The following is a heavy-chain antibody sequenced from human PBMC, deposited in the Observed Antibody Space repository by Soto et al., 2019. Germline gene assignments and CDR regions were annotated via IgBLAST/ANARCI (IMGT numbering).Heavy chain of an antibody. V-gene: IGHV3-48*02. Sequence: EVQLVESGGDLAQPGGSLRLSCAVSGFTFTSFGMIWVRQAPGKGLEWVSFIGSGAGSFVSHADSVKGRFTISRDNAKNSLYLQMNSLRDDDTAVYYCMRDPDGILDFDYWGQGTLVTVSS. CDR2: IGSGAGSFV. CDR3: MRDPDGILDFDY. J-gene: IGHJ4*02. D-gene: IGHD1-26*01. CDR1: GFTFTSFG.